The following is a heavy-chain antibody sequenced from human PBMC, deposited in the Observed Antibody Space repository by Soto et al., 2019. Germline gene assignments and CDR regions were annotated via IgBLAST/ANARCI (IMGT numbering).Heavy chain of an antibody. CDR2: INWKNDI. V-gene: IGHV3-9*01. CDR3: AISQDRGGRTTFIY. J-gene: IGHJ4*02. D-gene: IGHD3-16*01. CDR1: GFTFDDNA. Sequence: SGGSLRLSCAVSGFTFDDNAVHWVRQAPEKGLEWVSGINWKNDIGYADSVKGRFTISRDNAENSLYLQMNSPRAEDTALYYCAISQDRGGRTTFIYWGQGTQVTVSS.